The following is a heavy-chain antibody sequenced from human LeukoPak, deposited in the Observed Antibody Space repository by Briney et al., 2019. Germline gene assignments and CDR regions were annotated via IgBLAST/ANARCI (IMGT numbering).Heavy chain of an antibody. V-gene: IGHV3-23*01. Sequence: GGSLRLSCAASGFTFSSYAMSWVRQAPGKGLEWVSAISGSGGSTYYADSVKGRFTISRDNSKNTLYLQMNSLRAEDTAVYYRAKGEQLVQFPFDYWGQGTLVTVSS. J-gene: IGHJ4*02. CDR3: AKGEQLVQFPFDY. D-gene: IGHD6-13*01. CDR1: GFTFSSYA. CDR2: ISGSGGST.